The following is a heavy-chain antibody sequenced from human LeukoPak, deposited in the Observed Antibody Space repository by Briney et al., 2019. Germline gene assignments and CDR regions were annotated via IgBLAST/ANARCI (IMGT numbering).Heavy chain of an antibody. CDR1: GGSMINYY. V-gene: IGHV4-59*01. D-gene: IGHD4-17*01. CDR3: ARDRGNYGDYPGYFDY. CDR2: ISSSGGT. Sequence: SETLSLTCTVSGGSMINYYWSWIRQPPGKGLEWIGYISSSGGTSYNPSLESRVTISVDTAKNQFSLKLTSVTAADMAVYYCARDRGNYGDYPGYFDYWGQGTLVTVSS. J-gene: IGHJ4*02.